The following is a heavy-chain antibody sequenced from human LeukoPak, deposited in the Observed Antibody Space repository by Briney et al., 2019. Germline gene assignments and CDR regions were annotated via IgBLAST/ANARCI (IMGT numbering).Heavy chain of an antibody. D-gene: IGHD3-10*01. CDR1: GFSLSSSGMS. CDR3: ARTTGKNLGGGGQIDY. Sequence: SGPALVKPTQTLTLTCTFSGFSLSSSGMSVSWIRQPPGKALEWLARIDWDDDKYYTTSLKTRLTISKDTSKNQVVLTLTNMDPWETATYYWARTTGKNLGGGGQIDYWGQGTLVTVSS. V-gene: IGHV2-70*11. J-gene: IGHJ4*02. CDR2: IDWDDDK.